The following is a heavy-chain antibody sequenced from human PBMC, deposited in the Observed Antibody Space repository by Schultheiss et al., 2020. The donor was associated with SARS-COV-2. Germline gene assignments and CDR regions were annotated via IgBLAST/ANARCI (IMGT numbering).Heavy chain of an antibody. J-gene: IGHJ6*03. D-gene: IGHD3-22*01. Sequence: SETLSLTCAVYGGSFSGYYWSWIRQPPGKGLEWIGEINHSGSTNYNPSLKSRVTISVDTSKNQFSLKLSSVTAADTAVYYCARHFTTWDYYYYMDVWGKGTTVTVSS. CDR2: INHSGST. CDR3: ARHFTTWDYYYYMDV. V-gene: IGHV4-34*01. CDR1: GGSFSGYY.